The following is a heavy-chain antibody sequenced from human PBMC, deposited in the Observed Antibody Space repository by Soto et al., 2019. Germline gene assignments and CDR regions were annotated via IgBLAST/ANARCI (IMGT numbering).Heavy chain of an antibody. J-gene: IGHJ4*02. V-gene: IGHV1-3*01. CDR3: ARGLNGYSHYFDY. D-gene: IGHD5-18*01. Sequence: QVQLVQSGAEVKKPGASVKVSCKASGYTFTSYAMHWVRQPPGQRLEWMGWINAGNGNTKYSQKFQSRLTITSDTSASTAYMELSSLRSEDTAVYYCARGLNGYSHYFDYWGQGTLVTVSS. CDR2: INAGNGNT. CDR1: GYTFTSYA.